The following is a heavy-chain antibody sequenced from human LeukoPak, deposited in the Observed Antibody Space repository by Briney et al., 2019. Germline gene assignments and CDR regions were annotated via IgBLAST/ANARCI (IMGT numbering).Heavy chain of an antibody. Sequence: PSETLSLTCTVSGGSINSNSYYWGWIRQPPGKGLEWIGSIYYSGSTYYNPSLKSRVTISVDTSKNQFSLKLSSVTAADTAVYYCARGVRRRTIVVVAATPFDYWGQGTLVTVSS. V-gene: IGHV4-39*01. CDR2: IYYSGST. D-gene: IGHD2-15*01. CDR1: GGSINSNSYY. J-gene: IGHJ4*02. CDR3: ARGVRRRTIVVVAATPFDY.